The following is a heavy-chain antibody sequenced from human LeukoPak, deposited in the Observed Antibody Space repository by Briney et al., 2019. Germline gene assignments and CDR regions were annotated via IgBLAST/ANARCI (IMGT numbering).Heavy chain of an antibody. D-gene: IGHD3-22*01. V-gene: IGHV1-69*04. J-gene: IGHJ4*02. Sequence: SVKVSCKASGGTFSSYAISWVRQAPGQGLEWMGRIIPILGIANYAQKFQGRVTITADKSTSTAYMELSSLRSEDTAVYYCGRGLGSYDSSELTWPMISFWGQGTVVTVSS. CDR3: GRGLGSYDSSELTWPMISF. CDR1: GGTFSSYA. CDR2: IIPILGIA.